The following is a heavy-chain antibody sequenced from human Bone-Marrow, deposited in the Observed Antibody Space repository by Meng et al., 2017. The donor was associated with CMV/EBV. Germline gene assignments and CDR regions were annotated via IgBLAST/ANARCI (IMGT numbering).Heavy chain of an antibody. CDR3: AREDCSSTSCRFQH. D-gene: IGHD2-2*01. CDR2: IKSKTDGGTT. Sequence: GESLKISCAASGFTFSNAWMSWVRQAPGKGLEWVGRIKSKTDGGTTDYAAPVKGRFTISRDDSKNTLYLQMNSLRAEDTAVYYCAREDCSSTSCRFQHWGQGTLVTVSS. CDR1: GFTFSNAW. V-gene: IGHV3-15*01. J-gene: IGHJ1*01.